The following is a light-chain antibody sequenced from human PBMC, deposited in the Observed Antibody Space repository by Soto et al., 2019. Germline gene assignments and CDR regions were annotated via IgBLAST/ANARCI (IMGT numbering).Light chain of an antibody. CDR3: SSYTSSTTRDVV. V-gene: IGLV2-14*01. CDR2: EVT. Sequence: QSALTQPASVSGSPGQSITISCTGTSSDVGGHNYVSWYLQHPGTAPKLMIYEVTNRPSGVSNRFSGSKSGNTASLTISGLQAEDEADYYCSSYTSSTTRDVVFGGGTKLTVL. J-gene: IGLJ2*01. CDR1: SSDVGGHNY.